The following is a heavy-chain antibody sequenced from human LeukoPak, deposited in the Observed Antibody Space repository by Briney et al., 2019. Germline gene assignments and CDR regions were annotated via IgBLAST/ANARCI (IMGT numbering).Heavy chain of an antibody. CDR2: ISSSSSYI. V-gene: IGHV3-21*01. J-gene: IGHJ4*02. CDR1: GFTFSSYS. D-gene: IGHD5-18*01. CDR3: ASWVLLSGASGYSYGYDY. Sequence: GGSLRLSCAASGFTFSSYSMNWVRQAPGKGLEWVSSISSSSSYIYYADSVKGRFTISRDNAKNSLYLQMDSLRAEDTAVYYCASWVLLSGASGYSYGYDYWGQGTLVTVSS.